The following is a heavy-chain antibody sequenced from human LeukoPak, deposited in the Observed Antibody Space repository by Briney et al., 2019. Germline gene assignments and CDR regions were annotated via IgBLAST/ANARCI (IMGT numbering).Heavy chain of an antibody. CDR3: ARDHIVVVPAAIRGYYYGMDV. CDR1: GFTFSNYA. J-gene: IGHJ6*02. D-gene: IGHD2-2*02. Sequence: GGSLRLSCAASGFTFSNYAMHWVRQAPGKGLEWVAVISYDGSNKYYADSVKGRFTISRDNSKNTLYLQMNSLRAEDTAVYYCARDHIVVVPAAIRGYYYGMDVWGQGTTVTVSS. V-gene: IGHV3-30-3*01. CDR2: ISYDGSNK.